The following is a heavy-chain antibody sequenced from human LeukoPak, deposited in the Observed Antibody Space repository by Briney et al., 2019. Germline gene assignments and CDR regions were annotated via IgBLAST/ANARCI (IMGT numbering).Heavy chain of an antibody. V-gene: IGHV3-23*01. D-gene: IGHD5-24*01. CDR3: AKILERELQYYYYGMDV. Sequence: GGSLRLSCAASGFTFNSYAMIWVRQAPGKGLESISSISTTGDRTYYADSVKGRFAISRDNSKNTLYLQMSSLRAEDTAVYYCAKILERELQYYYYGMDVWGQGTSVTVSS. J-gene: IGHJ6*02. CDR2: ISTTGDRT. CDR1: GFTFNSYA.